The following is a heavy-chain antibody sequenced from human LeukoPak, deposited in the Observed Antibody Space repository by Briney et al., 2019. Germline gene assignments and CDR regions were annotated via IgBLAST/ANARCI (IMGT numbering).Heavy chain of an antibody. D-gene: IGHD1-26*01. CDR1: GYTFTGYY. Sequence: ASVKVSCKASGYTFTGYYMHWVRQAPGQGLEWMGWINPNSGGTNYAQKFQGKVTMTRDTSISTAYMELSRLRSEDTAVYYCARFRIVGATNWGQGTLVTVSS. CDR2: INPNSGGT. V-gene: IGHV1-2*02. CDR3: ARFRIVGATN. J-gene: IGHJ4*02.